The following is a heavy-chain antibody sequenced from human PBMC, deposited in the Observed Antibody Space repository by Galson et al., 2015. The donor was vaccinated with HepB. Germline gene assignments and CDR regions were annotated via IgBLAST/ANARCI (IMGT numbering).Heavy chain of an antibody. CDR1: GFSLSTSGMC. V-gene: IGHV2-70*11. J-gene: IGHJ3*02. CDR2: IDWDDDK. Sequence: PALVKPTQTLTLTCTFSGFSLSTSGMCVSWIRQPPGKALEWLARIDWDDDKYYSTSLKTRLTISKDTSKNQVVLTMTNMGPVDTATYYCARTRLALALDAFDIWGQGTMVTVSS. CDR3: ARTRLALALDAFDI.